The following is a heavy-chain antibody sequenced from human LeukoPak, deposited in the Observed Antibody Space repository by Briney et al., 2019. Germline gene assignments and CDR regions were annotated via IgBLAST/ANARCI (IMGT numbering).Heavy chain of an antibody. V-gene: IGHV3-23*01. Sequence: GGSLRLSCAASGFTFSSYAMSWVRQAPGKGLEWVSAISGSGGSTYYADSVKGRFTISRDNSKNTLYLQMNSLRAEDTAVYYCAKLGGDYIYYYYYGMDVWGKGTTATVSS. CDR3: AKLGGDYIYYYYYGMDV. J-gene: IGHJ6*04. CDR2: ISGSGGST. CDR1: GFTFSSYA. D-gene: IGHD4-17*01.